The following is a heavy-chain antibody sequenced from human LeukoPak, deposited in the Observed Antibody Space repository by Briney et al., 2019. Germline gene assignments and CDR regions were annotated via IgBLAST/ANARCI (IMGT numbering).Heavy chain of an antibody. CDR3: ARPRWAAAGTRGVVLDY. CDR2: ISYDGSNK. J-gene: IGHJ4*02. D-gene: IGHD6-13*01. CDR1: GFTFSSYG. V-gene: IGHV3-30*03. Sequence: SGGSLRLSCAASGFTFSSYGMHWVRQAPGKGLEWVAVISYDGSNKYYADSVKGRFTISRDNSKNTLYLQMNSLRAEDTAVYYCARPRWAAAGTRGVVLDYWSQGTLVTVSS.